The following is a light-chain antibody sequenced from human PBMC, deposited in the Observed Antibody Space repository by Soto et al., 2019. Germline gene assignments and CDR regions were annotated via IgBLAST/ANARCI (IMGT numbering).Light chain of an antibody. J-gene: IGKJ2*01. CDR3: QQSGSSPRT. CDR1: QSVRNVY. Sequence: EIVLTQSPGTLSLSPGERATLSCRASQSVRNVYLAWYQQKPGQAPRLLIYDASNRATGIPDRFSGSGSGTYFTITINRLEPEGFGVYYCQQSGSSPRTFGQGTKLEIK. CDR2: DAS. V-gene: IGKV3-20*01.